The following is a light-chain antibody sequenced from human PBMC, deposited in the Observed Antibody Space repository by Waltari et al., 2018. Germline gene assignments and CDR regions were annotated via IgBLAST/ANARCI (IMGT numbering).Light chain of an antibody. CDR2: WAS. CDR3: QQYYSTPPT. J-gene: IGKJ3*01. Sequence: DIVMTQSPDSLAVSLGERATINCKSSQSVLYSSNNKNYLAWHQQKPGQPPKLLIYWASTRESGVPDRFSGSGSGTDFPLTISSLQAEDVAVYYCQQYYSTPPTFGPGTKVDIK. CDR1: QSVLYSSNNKNY. V-gene: IGKV4-1*01.